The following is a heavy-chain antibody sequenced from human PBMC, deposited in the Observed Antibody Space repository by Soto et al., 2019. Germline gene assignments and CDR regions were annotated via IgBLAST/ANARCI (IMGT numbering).Heavy chain of an antibody. Sequence: EVQLLESGGGLVQPGGSLRLSCAASGFTFSSYAMSWVRQAPGKGLEWVSSITGSAGSTYYADSVKGRFTISRDNSKNTLSLQLTRLRAEDTAIYSCAKDRNRWLRFDLGYWGQGTLVTVSS. CDR2: ITGSAGST. D-gene: IGHD5-12*01. J-gene: IGHJ4*02. CDR3: AKDRNRWLRFDLGY. V-gene: IGHV3-23*01. CDR1: GFTFSSYA.